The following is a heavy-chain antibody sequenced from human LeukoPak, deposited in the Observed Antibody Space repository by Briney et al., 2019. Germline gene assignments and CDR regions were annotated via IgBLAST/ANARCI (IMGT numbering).Heavy chain of an antibody. CDR1: GGSTSSDY. D-gene: IGHD3-16*01. Sequence: SETLSLTCTVSGGSTSSDYWSWIRQSPGKGLEWVGYVYNSGDTGKSPSLKSRVTILLDTSKNQCSLKLTSVSAADTAVYYCARLKLGAYFDLWGRGTLVTVSS. V-gene: IGHV4-59*08. J-gene: IGHJ2*01. CDR2: VYNSGDT. CDR3: ARLKLGAYFDL.